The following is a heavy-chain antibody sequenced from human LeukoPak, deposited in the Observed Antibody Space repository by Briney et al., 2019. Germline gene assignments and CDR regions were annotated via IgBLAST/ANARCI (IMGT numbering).Heavy chain of an antibody. CDR3: AIRLYDSSGYSLDY. CDR2: FDPEDGET. CDR1: GYTLTELS. J-gene: IGHJ4*02. Sequence: ASVKVSCKISGYTLTELSMHWVRQAPGKGLEWMGGFDPEDGETIYAQKFQGRVTMTEDTSTDTAYMELSSLRSEDTAVYYCAIRLYDSSGYSLDYWGQGTLVTVSS. D-gene: IGHD3-22*01. V-gene: IGHV1-24*01.